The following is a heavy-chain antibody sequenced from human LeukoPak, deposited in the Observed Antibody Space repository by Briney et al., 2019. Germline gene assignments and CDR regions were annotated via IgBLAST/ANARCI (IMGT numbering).Heavy chain of an antibody. D-gene: IGHD6-13*01. J-gene: IGHJ5*02. Sequence: SETLSLTCTVSGGSISSSSYYWGWIRQPPGKGLEWIGYIYYSGSTNYNPSLKSRVTISVDTSKNQFSLKLSSVTAADTAVYYCARVRIAAAGTGGGNWFDPWGQGTLVTVSS. V-gene: IGHV4-61*05. CDR2: IYYSGST. CDR1: GGSISSSSYY. CDR3: ARVRIAAAGTGGGNWFDP.